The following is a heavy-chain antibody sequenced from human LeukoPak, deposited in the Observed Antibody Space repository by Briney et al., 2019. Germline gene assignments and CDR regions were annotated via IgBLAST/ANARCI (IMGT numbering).Heavy chain of an antibody. CDR1: GGSIRSYY. J-gene: IGHJ5*02. CDR2: IYYSGST. V-gene: IGHV4-59*01. Sequence: SETLSLTCTVSGGSIRSYYWSWIRQPPGKGLEWIGYIYYSGSTNYNPSLKSRVTISEDTSKNQFSLKLSSVTAADTAVYYCAGVVEVPAATGLWFDPWGQGTLVTAS. D-gene: IGHD2-2*01. CDR3: AGVVEVPAATGLWFDP.